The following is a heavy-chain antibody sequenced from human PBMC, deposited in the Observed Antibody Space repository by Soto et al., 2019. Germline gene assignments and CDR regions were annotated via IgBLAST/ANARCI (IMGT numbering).Heavy chain of an antibody. Sequence: SETLSLTCTVSGGSISSGGYYWSWIRQHPGKGLEWIGYIYYSGSTYYNPSLKSRVTISVDTSKNQFSLKLSSVTAADTAVYYCARIVGATTRRAIFDYWGQGTLVTVSS. CDR3: ARIVGATTRRAIFDY. J-gene: IGHJ4*02. CDR1: GGSISSGGYY. CDR2: IYYSGST. V-gene: IGHV4-31*03. D-gene: IGHD1-26*01.